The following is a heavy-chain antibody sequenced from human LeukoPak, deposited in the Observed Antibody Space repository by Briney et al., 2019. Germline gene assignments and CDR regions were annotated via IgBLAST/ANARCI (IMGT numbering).Heavy chain of an antibody. CDR1: GYKFTDDY. V-gene: IGHV1-2*02. CDR2: INPDSGFT. J-gene: IGHJ4*02. D-gene: IGHD3-16*01. Sequence: ASVKVSCKASGYKFTDDYMHWVRQAPGQGLEFMGCINPDSGFTNYAQKFKGRVTMTRDTSISTAYLEVRSLTSDDTAVYYGARTAEAYTSWWKVWGQGTLVTVPS. CDR3: ARTAEAYTSWWKV.